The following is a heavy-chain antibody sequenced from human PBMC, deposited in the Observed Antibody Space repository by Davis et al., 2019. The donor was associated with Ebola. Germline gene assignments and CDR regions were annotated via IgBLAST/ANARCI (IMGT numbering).Heavy chain of an antibody. V-gene: IGHV4-61*01. CDR2: IYYSGTT. D-gene: IGHD2-15*01. J-gene: IGHJ5*02. CDR1: GYSISSGYY. Sequence: MPSETLSLTCTVSGYSISSGYYWSWIRQPPGKGLEWIGYIYYSGTTNCNPSLKSRVTISVDTSKNQFSLKLSSVTAADTAVYYCARGRGSGGSSNNWFDPWGQGTLVTVSS. CDR3: ARGRGSGGSSNNWFDP.